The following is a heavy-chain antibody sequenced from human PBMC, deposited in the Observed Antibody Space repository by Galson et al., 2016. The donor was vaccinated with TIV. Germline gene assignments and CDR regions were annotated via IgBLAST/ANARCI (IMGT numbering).Heavy chain of an antibody. D-gene: IGHD6-13*01. CDR3: VKGSSWSPPVPNYFDH. Sequence: SLRLSCAGSEFTFSRFTMCWVRQAPGKGLQWVSSMSASGGSTYYADSVKGRFTISREISKNTLYLQMNSLRAEDTAMYYCVKGSSWSPPVPNYFDHWGQGALVTVSS. V-gene: IGHV3-23*01. CDR2: MSASGGST. J-gene: IGHJ4*02. CDR1: EFTFSRFT.